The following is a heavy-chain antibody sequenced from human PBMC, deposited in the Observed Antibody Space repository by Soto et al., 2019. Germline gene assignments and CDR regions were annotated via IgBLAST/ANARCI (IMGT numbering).Heavy chain of an antibody. D-gene: IGHD3-10*01. CDR3: ARVGTMVRGVIQFDP. V-gene: IGHV4-59*01. CDR2: IYYSGST. CDR1: GGSISSYY. Sequence: ASESLSLTCTVYGGSISSYYWSWIRQPPGKGLEWIGYIYYSGSTNYNPSLKSRVTISVDTSKNQFSLKLSSVTAADTAVYYCARVGTMVRGVIQFDPWGQGTLVTVSS. J-gene: IGHJ5*02.